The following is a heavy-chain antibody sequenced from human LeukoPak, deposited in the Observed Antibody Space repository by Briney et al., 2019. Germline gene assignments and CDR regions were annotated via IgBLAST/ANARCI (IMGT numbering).Heavy chain of an antibody. Sequence: SETLSLTCTVSGGSISSSSYYWGWIRQPPGKGLEWIGSIYYSGSTYYNPSLKSRVTISVDTSKNQFSLKLSSVTAADTAVYYCACSRDDFDWLLPALYYFDYWGQGTLVTVSS. D-gene: IGHD3-9*01. V-gene: IGHV4-39*07. CDR2: IYYSGST. J-gene: IGHJ4*02. CDR3: ACSRDDFDWLLPALYYFDY. CDR1: GGSISSSSYY.